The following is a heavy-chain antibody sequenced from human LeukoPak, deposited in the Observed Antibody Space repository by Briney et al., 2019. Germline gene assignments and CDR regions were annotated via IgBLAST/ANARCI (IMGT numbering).Heavy chain of an antibody. J-gene: IGHJ4*02. D-gene: IGHD3-10*01. Sequence: PGGSLRLSCAASGFTFSSYSMNWVRQAPGKGLEWVSYISSSSSTIYYADSVKGRFTISRDNAKNSLYLQTNSLRAEDTAVYYCAREYRGSGSYYGYWGQGTLVTASS. CDR1: GFTFSSYS. CDR3: AREYRGSGSYYGY. CDR2: ISSSSSTI. V-gene: IGHV3-48*04.